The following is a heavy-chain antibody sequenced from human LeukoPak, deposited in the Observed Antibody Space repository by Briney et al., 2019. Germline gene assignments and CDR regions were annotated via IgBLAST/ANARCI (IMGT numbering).Heavy chain of an antibody. CDR1: GGSFSGYY. V-gene: IGHV4-34*01. J-gene: IGHJ4*02. D-gene: IGHD5-12*01. CDR3: ARRGGYSGYEYDY. Sequence: PSETLSLTCAVYGGSFSGYYWSWIRQPPGKGQDWIGEINHSGRTNYDPSLKSRVNISADTSKNQFSLKLSSVAAADTAVYYCARRGGYSGYEYDYWGQGTLVTVSS. CDR2: INHSGRT.